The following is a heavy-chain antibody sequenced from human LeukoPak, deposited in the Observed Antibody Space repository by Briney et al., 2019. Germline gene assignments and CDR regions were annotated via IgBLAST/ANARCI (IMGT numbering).Heavy chain of an antibody. V-gene: IGHV3-21*01. CDR2: ISSSSYI. CDR1: GFTFSSYS. D-gene: IGHD1-26*01. Sequence: GGSLRLSCAASGFTFSSYSMNWVRQAPGKGLEWVSSISSSSYIYYADSVKGRFTISRDNAKNSLYLQMNSLRAEDTAVYYCAKYSSGSYSFDYWGQGTLVTVSS. CDR3: AKYSSGSYSFDY. J-gene: IGHJ4*02.